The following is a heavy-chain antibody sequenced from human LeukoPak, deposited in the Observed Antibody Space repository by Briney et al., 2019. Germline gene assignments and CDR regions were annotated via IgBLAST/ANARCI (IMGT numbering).Heavy chain of an antibody. CDR2: TYYRSKRYN. Sequence: SQTLSLTCAISGDSVSSNSAAWNWIRQSPPRGLEWLGRTYYRSKRYNDYAVSVESRITINPDTSKNQFSLQLNSVTPEDTAVYYCARDQLGMVFYFDYWGQGILVTVSS. CDR3: ARDQLGMVFYFDY. V-gene: IGHV6-1*01. D-gene: IGHD7-27*01. CDR1: GDSVSSNSAA. J-gene: IGHJ4*02.